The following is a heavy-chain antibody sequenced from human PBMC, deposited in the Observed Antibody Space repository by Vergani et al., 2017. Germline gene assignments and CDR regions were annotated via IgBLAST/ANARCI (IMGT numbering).Heavy chain of an antibody. Sequence: QVQLQESGPGLVKPSQTLSLTCTVSGASINNDFYYWHWIRQPAGKGLEWIGRIYVSGITDYNSSLQSRVSMSVDTSKNQFSLTLTSVTAADTAVYYCARDNKRLRPRACDLWGQGTMVAVSS. CDR3: ARDNKRLRPRACDL. J-gene: IGHJ3*01. V-gene: IGHV4-61*02. CDR1: GASINNDFYY. D-gene: IGHD2-15*01. CDR2: IYVSGIT.